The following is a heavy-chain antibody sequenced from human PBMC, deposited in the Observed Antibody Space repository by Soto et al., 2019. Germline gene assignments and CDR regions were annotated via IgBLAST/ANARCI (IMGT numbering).Heavy chain of an antibody. J-gene: IGHJ4*02. Sequence: SSETLSLTCTVSGGSISSGGSYWGWIRQPPGKGLEWIGYIYYSGNTILNPSLRSRVTLSVDTSKNQFSLNLSPVTAADTAVYYCVRYCSTTKCPFDYWGQGTLVTVSS. CDR1: GGSISSGGSY. V-gene: IGHV4-30-4*01. CDR2: IYYSGNT. D-gene: IGHD2-2*01. CDR3: VRYCSTTKCPFDY.